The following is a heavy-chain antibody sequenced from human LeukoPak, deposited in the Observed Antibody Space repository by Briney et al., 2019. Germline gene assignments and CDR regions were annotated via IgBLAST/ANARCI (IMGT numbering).Heavy chain of an antibody. V-gene: IGHV3-23*01. CDR1: GFTFSSYA. Sequence: GGSLRLSCAASGFTFSSYAMSWVRQAPGKGLEWVSAISGSGCSTYYADSVKGRFTISRENSKNTLYLQMNSLRAEDTAVYYCAKVGYYGSSGYSSPYYFDYWGQGTLVTVSS. CDR2: ISGSGCST. CDR3: AKVGYYGSSGYSSPYYFDY. D-gene: IGHD3-22*01. J-gene: IGHJ4*02.